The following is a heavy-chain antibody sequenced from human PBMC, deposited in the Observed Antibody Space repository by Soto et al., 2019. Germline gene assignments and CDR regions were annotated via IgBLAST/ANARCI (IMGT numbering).Heavy chain of an antibody. CDR3: ARGTYYSNYYYYGMDV. CDR1: GGSISSYY. CDR2: IYYSGST. V-gene: IGHV4-59*01. D-gene: IGHD4-4*01. Sequence: QVQLQESGPGLVKPSETLSLTCTVSGGSISSYYWSWIRQPPGKGLEWIGYIYYSGSTNYNPSLKSRVTISVDTSKNQFSLKLSSVTAADTAVYYCARGTYYSNYYYYGMDVWGQGTTVTVSS. J-gene: IGHJ6*02.